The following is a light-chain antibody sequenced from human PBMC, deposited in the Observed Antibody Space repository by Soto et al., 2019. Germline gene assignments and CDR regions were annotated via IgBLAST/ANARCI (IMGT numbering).Light chain of an antibody. V-gene: IGKV1-27*01. CDR3: QKYNSGPPT. CDR2: AAS. Sequence: DIQMTQSPSSLSASVGDAVSITCRASQGIGNYVAWYQQKPGKVPKLLIYAASTLQSGVPSRFSGSGSGADFTLTISSLQPEDVATYYCQKYNSGPPTFGQGTKVEIK. J-gene: IGKJ1*01. CDR1: QGIGNY.